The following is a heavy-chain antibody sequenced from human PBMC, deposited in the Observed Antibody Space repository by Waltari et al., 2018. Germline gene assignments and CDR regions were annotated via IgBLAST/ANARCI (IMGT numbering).Heavy chain of an antibody. CDR1: GFTFSSYW. Sequence: EVQLVESGGGLVQPGGSLRLSCAASGFTFSSYWMHWVRQAPGKGLVWVSRMNSEGSSTSYADSVEGRFTISRDHAKNTLDLQMNSLRAEDTAVYYCARDLDKVVAGEALDIWGQGTMVTVSS. D-gene: IGHD2-15*01. CDR3: ARDLDKVVAGEALDI. V-gene: IGHV3-74*01. J-gene: IGHJ3*02. CDR2: MNSEGSST.